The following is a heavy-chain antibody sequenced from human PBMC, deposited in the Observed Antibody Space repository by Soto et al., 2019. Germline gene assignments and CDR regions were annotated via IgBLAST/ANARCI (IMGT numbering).Heavy chain of an antibody. J-gene: IGHJ6*02. CDR1: GGSISSSSYY. V-gene: IGHV4-39*01. D-gene: IGHD2-2*01. Sequence: QLQLQESGPGLVKPSETLSLTCTVSGGSISSSSYYWGWIRQPPGKGLEWIGSIYYSGSTYYNPSLKSRVPITVDTSKSQLALTLSSVSAAYTAVYYWASLGYCSSTSCYVNGMDVWGQGTTVTVSS. CDR3: ASLGYCSSTSCYVNGMDV. CDR2: IYYSGST.